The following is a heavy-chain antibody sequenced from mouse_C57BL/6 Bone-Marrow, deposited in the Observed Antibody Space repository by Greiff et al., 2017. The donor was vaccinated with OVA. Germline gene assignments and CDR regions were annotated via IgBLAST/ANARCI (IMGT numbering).Heavy chain of an antibody. J-gene: IGHJ4*01. D-gene: IGHD1-1*01. V-gene: IGHV1-72*01. CDR3: ARSKGVTTIVATEDAMDY. CDR1: GYTFTSYW. CDR2: IDPNSGGT. Sequence: QVQLKESGAELVKPGASVKLSCKASGYTFTSYWMHWVKQRPGRGLEWIGRIDPNSGGTKYNEKFKSKATLTVDKPSSTAYMQLSSLTSEDSAVYYCARSKGVTTIVATEDAMDYWGQGTSVTVSS.